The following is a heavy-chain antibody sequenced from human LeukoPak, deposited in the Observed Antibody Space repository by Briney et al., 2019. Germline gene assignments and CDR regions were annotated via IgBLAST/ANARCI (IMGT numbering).Heavy chain of an antibody. V-gene: IGHV5-51*01. CDR2: IYPDDSET. D-gene: IGHD2-8*01. CDR3: ARLAYCSNDVCYSNYYYSMDV. J-gene: IGHJ6*03. Sequence: GESLKISCKGSGYTFSSYWIGWVRQMPGKGLEWMGIIYPDDSETRYSPSFQGQVTISADKSISTAYLQWSSLKASDTAMYYCARLAYCSNDVCYSNYYYSMDVWGKGTTVTVSS. CDR1: GYTFSSYW.